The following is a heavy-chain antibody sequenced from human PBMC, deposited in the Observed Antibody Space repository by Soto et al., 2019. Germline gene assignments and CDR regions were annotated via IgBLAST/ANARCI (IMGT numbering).Heavy chain of an antibody. Sequence: EVQLEESGGGLVQPGGSLRLSCAASGFSFSSYWMSWVRQAPGKGPEWVAIVSSDGRDKTYAESVKGRFTISRDNAENSLFLQMNSLRADDTAVYYCARDDRYSGPFEYWGQGARVTVSS. CDR2: VSSDGRDK. D-gene: IGHD3-16*02. CDR3: ARDDRYSGPFEY. J-gene: IGHJ4*02. CDR1: GFSFSSYW. V-gene: IGHV3-7*01.